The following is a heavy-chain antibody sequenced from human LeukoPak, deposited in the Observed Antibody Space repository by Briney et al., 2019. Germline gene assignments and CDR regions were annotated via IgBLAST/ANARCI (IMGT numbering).Heavy chain of an antibody. V-gene: IGHV4-34*01. Sequence: PSETLSLTCAVYGGSFSGYYWSWIRQPPGKGLEWIGEINHSGSTNYDPSLKSRVTISVDTSKNQFSLKLSSVTAADTAVYYCARARLDQRLVRSSPFVDYWGQGTLVTVSS. CDR2: INHSGST. D-gene: IGHD6-13*01. CDR3: ARARLDQRLVRSSPFVDY. CDR1: GGSFSGYY. J-gene: IGHJ4*02.